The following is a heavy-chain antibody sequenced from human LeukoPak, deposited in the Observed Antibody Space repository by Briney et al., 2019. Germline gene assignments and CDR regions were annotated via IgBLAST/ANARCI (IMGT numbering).Heavy chain of an antibody. Sequence: ASVKVSCKASGGTFSSYAISWVRQAPGQWLEWMGRIIPILGIANYAQKFQGRVTITADKSTSTAYMELSSLRSEDTAVYYCAREVGDIVVVPAAMNYWGQGTLVTVSS. J-gene: IGHJ4*02. CDR3: AREVGDIVVVPAAMNY. D-gene: IGHD2-2*01. CDR1: GGTFSSYA. CDR2: IIPILGIA. V-gene: IGHV1-69*04.